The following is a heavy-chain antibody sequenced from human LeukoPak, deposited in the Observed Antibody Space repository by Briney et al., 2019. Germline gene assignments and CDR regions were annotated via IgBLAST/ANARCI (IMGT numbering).Heavy chain of an antibody. CDR3: AKGPRGSGSYSAPYYFDY. CDR2: ISYDGSNQ. CDR1: GFSFSSYA. D-gene: IGHD3-10*01. Sequence: PGWSLRLSCAASGFSFSSYAMHWVRQAPGKGLEWVTVISYDGSNQYYADSVKGRFTISRDNSKNTLYLQMNSLRAEDTAVYYCAKGPRGSGSYSAPYYFDYWGQGTLVTVSS. V-gene: IGHV3-30*18. J-gene: IGHJ4*02.